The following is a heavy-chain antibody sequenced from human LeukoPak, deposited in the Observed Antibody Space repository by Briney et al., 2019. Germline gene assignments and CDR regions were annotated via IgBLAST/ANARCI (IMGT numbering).Heavy chain of an antibody. CDR3: ARAWGDYLLGDDAFDI. CDR2: INPSGGST. D-gene: IGHD4-17*01. V-gene: IGHV1-46*01. Sequence: ASVKVSCKASGYTFTSYYMHWVRQAPGQGLEWMGIINPSGGSTSYAQKFQGRVTMTGDTSTSTVYMELSSLRSEDTAVYYCARAWGDYLLGDDAFDIWGQGTMVTVSS. CDR1: GYTFTSYY. J-gene: IGHJ3*02.